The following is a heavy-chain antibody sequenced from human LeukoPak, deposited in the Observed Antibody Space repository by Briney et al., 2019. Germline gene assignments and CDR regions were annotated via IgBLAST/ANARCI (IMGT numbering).Heavy chain of an antibody. D-gene: IGHD3-16*02. CDR2: TRYDGSNK. V-gene: IGHV3-30*02. Sequence: GGSLRLSCAAPGFTFSSYGMYWVRQAPGKGLEWVAFTRYDGSNKYYADSVKGRFTISRDNSKNTLYLQMNSLRAEDTAVYYCAKGSTDYVWGSYLSTDAFDIWGQGTMVTVSS. J-gene: IGHJ3*02. CDR3: AKGSTDYVWGSYLSTDAFDI. CDR1: GFTFSSYG.